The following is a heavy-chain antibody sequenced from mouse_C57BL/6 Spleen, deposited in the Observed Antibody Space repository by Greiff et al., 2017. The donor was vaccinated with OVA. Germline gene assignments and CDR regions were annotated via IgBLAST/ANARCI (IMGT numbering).Heavy chain of an antibody. J-gene: IGHJ4*01. Sequence: VQLQQPGAELVKPGASVKLSCKASGYTFTSYWMHWVKQRPGRGLEWIGRIDPNSGGTKYNEKFKSKATLTVDKPSSTAYMQLISLTSEDSAVYYCARGDDSNYVYYAMDYWGQGTSVTVSS. D-gene: IGHD2-5*01. CDR3: ARGDDSNYVYYAMDY. V-gene: IGHV1-72*01. CDR2: IDPNSGGT. CDR1: GYTFTSYW.